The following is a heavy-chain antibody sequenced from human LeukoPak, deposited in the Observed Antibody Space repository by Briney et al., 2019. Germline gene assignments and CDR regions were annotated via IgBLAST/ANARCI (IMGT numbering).Heavy chain of an antibody. D-gene: IGHD2-2*01. CDR3: AREGEYCSSTSCLYCFDY. CDR2: IYSGGST. Sequence: PGGSLRLSCAASGFTVSSNYMSWVRQAPGKGLEWVSVIYSGGSTYYADSVKGRFTISRDNSKNTLYLQMNSLRAEDTAVYYCAREGEYCSSTSCLYCFDYWGQGTLVTVSS. J-gene: IGHJ4*02. CDR1: GFTVSSNY. V-gene: IGHV3-53*01.